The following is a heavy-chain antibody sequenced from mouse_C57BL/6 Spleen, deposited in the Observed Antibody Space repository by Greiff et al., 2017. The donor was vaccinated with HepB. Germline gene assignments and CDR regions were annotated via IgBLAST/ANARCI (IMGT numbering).Heavy chain of an antibody. CDR2: ISYDGSN. CDR1: GYSITSGYY. D-gene: IGHD4-1*01. J-gene: IGHJ4*01. V-gene: IGHV3-6*01. Sequence: ESGPGLVKPSQSLSLTCSVTGYSITSGYYWNWIRQFPGNKLEWMGYISYDGSNNYNPSLKNRISITRDTSKNQFFLKLNSVTTEDTATYYCARVGNWDDYAMDYWGQGTSVTVSS. CDR3: ARVGNWDDYAMDY.